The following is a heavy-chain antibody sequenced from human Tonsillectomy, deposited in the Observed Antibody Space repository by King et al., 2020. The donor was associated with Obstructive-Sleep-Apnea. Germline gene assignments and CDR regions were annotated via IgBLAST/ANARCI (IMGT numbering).Heavy chain of an antibody. CDR1: GYSFTSYW. CDR3: ARWADSYGSGSYSPGDY. CDR2: IDPSDSYT. D-gene: IGHD3-10*01. V-gene: IGHV5-10-1*01. J-gene: IGHJ4*02. Sequence: VQLVESGAEVKKPGESLRISCKGSGYSFTSYWISWVRQMPGKGLEWMGRIDPSDSYTNYSPSFQGHVTISADKSISTAYLQWSSLKASDTAMYYCARWADSYGSGSYSPGDYWGQGTLVTVSS.